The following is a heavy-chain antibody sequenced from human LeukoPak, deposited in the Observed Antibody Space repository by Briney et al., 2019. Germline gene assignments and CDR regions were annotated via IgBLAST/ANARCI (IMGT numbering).Heavy chain of an antibody. CDR1: GFTFRSYG. V-gene: IGHV3-30*02. D-gene: IGHD3-10*02. J-gene: IGHJ6*04. Sequence: GGSLRLSCEASGFTFRSYGMHWVRQAPGKGLEWVAFIQHDGSNKYYADSVKGRFTISRDNSKNSLYLQMNSLRAEDTAVYYCAELGITMIGGVWGKGTTVTISS. CDR3: AELGITMIGGV. CDR2: IQHDGSNK.